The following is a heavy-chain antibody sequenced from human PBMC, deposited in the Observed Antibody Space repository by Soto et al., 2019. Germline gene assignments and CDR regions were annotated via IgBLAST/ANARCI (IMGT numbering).Heavy chain of an antibody. CDR2: ISGSGGST. D-gene: IGHD1-26*01. V-gene: IGHV3-23*01. CDR1: GFTFSTYA. J-gene: IGHJ4*02. Sequence: PGGSLRLSCEGSGFTFSTYAMSWVRQAPGKGLEWVSAISGSGGSTYYADSVKGRFTISRDNSKHTLYLQMNTLRAEDTALYYCALHNTGSYFEAWGQGSLVTVSS. CDR3: ALHNTGSYFEA.